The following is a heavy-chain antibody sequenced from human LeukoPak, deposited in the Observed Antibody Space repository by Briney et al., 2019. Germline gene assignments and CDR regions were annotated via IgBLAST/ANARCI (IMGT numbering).Heavy chain of an antibody. D-gene: IGHD6-13*01. Sequence: ASVKVSCKASGYTFTGYYMHWVRQAPGQGLEWMGWINPNSGGTIYAQKFQGRVTMTRDTSISTAYMELSRLRSDDTAVYYCARGGDSSSWYGWFDPWGQGTLVTVSP. CDR1: GYTFTGYY. CDR3: ARGGDSSSWYGWFDP. J-gene: IGHJ5*02. CDR2: INPNSGGT. V-gene: IGHV1-2*02.